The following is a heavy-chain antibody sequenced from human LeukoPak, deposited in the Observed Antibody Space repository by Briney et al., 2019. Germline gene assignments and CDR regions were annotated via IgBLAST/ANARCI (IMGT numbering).Heavy chain of an antibody. Sequence: ASVKVSCKASGYTFTGYYMHWVRQAPGQGLEWMGWINPNSGGTNYAQKFQGWVTVTRDTSISTAYMELSRLRSDDTAVYYCARGKNARYFDWLLFDYWGQGTLVTVSS. J-gene: IGHJ4*02. CDR2: INPNSGGT. CDR1: GYTFTGYY. V-gene: IGHV1-2*04. CDR3: ARGKNARYFDWLLFDY. D-gene: IGHD3-9*01.